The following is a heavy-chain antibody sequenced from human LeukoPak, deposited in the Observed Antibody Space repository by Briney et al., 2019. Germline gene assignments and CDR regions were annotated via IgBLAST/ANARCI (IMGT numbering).Heavy chain of an antibody. CDR2: IWYDGSNT. CDR3: ARDREGNHDILTGTFGLLDY. Sequence: PGGSLRLSCATSGFTFNIHGMHWVRQAPGKGLEWVTVIWYDGSNTYYTDSVKGRFTISRDNSKNTVYLQMNSLRAEDTAVYYCARDREGNHDILTGTFGLLDYWGQGSLVIVSS. CDR1: GFTFNIHG. D-gene: IGHD3-9*01. V-gene: IGHV3-33*01. J-gene: IGHJ4*02.